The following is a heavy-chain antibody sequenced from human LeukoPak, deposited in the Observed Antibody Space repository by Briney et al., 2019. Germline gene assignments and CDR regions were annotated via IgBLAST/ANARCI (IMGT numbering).Heavy chain of an antibody. Sequence: PGGSLRLSCAASAFTFNNYDMYWVRQAPGKGLEWVAFIRYDGSNKYYADFVEGRFTISRDNSKNTLYLLMNSLRAEDTAVYYCAKDSGSYYTSDYWGQGTLVTVSS. CDR1: AFTFNNYD. J-gene: IGHJ4*02. CDR3: AKDSGSYYTSDY. D-gene: IGHD3-10*01. V-gene: IGHV3-30*02. CDR2: IRYDGSNK.